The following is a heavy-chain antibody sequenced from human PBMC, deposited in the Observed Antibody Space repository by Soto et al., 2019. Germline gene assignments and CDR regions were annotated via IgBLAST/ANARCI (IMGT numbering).Heavy chain of an antibody. Sequence: GESLKISCNGSGYNFPTYWIGCVRQMPGKGLEWMGIIYPGDSETRYSPSFQGQVTISADKSIRTAYLQWSSLKASDTAMYYCARTSSLATRPDPQNSFDPWGQGTLVTV. CDR3: ARTSSLATRPDPQNSFDP. J-gene: IGHJ5*02. CDR2: IYPGDSET. CDR1: GYNFPTYW. V-gene: IGHV5-51*01. D-gene: IGHD6-6*01.